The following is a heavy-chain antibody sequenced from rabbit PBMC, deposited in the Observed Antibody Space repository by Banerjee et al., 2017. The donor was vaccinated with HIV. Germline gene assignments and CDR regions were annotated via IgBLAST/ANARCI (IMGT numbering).Heavy chain of an antibody. Sequence: QEQLEESGGDLVKPEGSLTLTCTASGFSFNNNYWICWVRQAPGKGLEWIGCIYAGSSDSTYAANWAKGRFTISKTSSTTVTLQMTSLTAADTATYFCARAGGFEKYFNLWGQGTLVTVS. J-gene: IGHJ4*01. V-gene: IGHV1S45*01. D-gene: IGHD1-1*01. CDR3: ARAGGFEKYFNL. CDR2: IYAGSSDST. CDR1: GFSFNNNYW.